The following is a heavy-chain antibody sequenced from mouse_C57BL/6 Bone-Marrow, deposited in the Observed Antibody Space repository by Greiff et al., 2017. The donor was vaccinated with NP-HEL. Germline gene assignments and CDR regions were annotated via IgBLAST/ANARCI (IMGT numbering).Heavy chain of an antibody. CDR1: GYAFSSSW. D-gene: IGHD1-1*01. CDR3: ARQNYGTPWFAY. J-gene: IGHJ3*01. CDR2: IYPGDGDT. V-gene: IGHV1-82*01. Sequence: VHLQQSGPELVKPGASVKISCKASGYAFSSSWMNWVKQRPGKGLEWIGRIYPGDGDTNYNGKFKGKATLTADKSSSTAYMQLSSLTSEDSAVYFCARQNYGTPWFAYWGQGTLVTVSA.